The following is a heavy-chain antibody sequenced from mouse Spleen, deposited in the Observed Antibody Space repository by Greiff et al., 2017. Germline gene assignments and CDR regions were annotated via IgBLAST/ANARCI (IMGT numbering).Heavy chain of an antibody. D-gene: IGHD1-1*01. CDR1: GYAFSSYW. CDR2: IYPGDGDT. V-gene: IGHV1-80*01. J-gene: IGHJ2*01. Sequence: LVESGAELVKPGASVKISCKASGYAFSSYWMNWVKQRPGKGLEWIGQIYPGDGDTNYNGKFKGKATLTADKSSSTAYMQLSSLTSEDSAVYFCAKSFTTVVLRQENFDYWGQGTTLTVSS. CDR3: AKSFTTVVLRQENFDY.